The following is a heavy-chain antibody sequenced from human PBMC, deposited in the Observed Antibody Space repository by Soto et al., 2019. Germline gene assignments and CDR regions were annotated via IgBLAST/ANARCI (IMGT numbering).Heavy chain of an antibody. V-gene: IGHV1-8*01. Sequence: XSVKVSCKAPGYSFTSYAINWVRHATGQGLEWMGWMNPNSGNTGYAQKFQGRVTMTRNTSRSTAYMGLSSLRSEDTAVYYCARGDIVVVPAAIREYYYGMDVWGQGNRVTVSS. CDR2: MNPNSGNT. CDR1: GYSFTSYA. J-gene: IGHJ6*02. CDR3: ARGDIVVVPAAIREYYYGMDV. D-gene: IGHD2-2*02.